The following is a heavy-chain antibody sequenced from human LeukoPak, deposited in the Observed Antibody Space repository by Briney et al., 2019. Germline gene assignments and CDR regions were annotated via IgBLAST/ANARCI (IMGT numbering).Heavy chain of an antibody. CDR2: FSGNGEWP. CDR3: AKDGFNYTSRDNDGFDT. CDR1: GFSVGSYG. Sequence: GGSLRLSCAASGFSVGSYGMSWVRQAPGKGLEWVSTFSGNGEWPHYTDSVKGRFTTSRDKTKNTLYLQMNSLIFEDTALYYCAKDGFNYTSRDNDGFDTWGQGTMVTVSS. J-gene: IGHJ3*02. D-gene: IGHD3-3*01. V-gene: IGHV3-23*01.